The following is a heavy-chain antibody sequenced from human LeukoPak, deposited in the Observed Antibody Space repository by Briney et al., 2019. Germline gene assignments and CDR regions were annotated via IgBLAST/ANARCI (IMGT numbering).Heavy chain of an antibody. D-gene: IGHD3-22*01. CDR2: IKSKTDGGTT. CDR3: STTYYYDSSEGY. CDR1: GFTFSNAW. J-gene: IGHJ4*02. Sequence: PGGSLRLSCAASGFTFSNAWMNWVRQAPGKGLEWVGRIKSKTDGGTTDYAAPVKGRFTISRDDSKNTLYLQMNSLKTEDTVVYYCSTTYYYDSSEGYWGQGTLVTVSS. V-gene: IGHV3-15*07.